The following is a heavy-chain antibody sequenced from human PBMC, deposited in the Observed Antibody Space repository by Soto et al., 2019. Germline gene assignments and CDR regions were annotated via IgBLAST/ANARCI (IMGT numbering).Heavy chain of an antibody. D-gene: IGHD6-19*01. CDR3: ARNGTYSSSLSQYSGMDV. Sequence: SVKVSCKASGGTFADFIMNWVRQTPGQGLEWMGGIVPMFGTPTYAEKFKGRVTISATGSTSTAYMELTSLRSEDTAAYYCARNGTYSSSLSQYSGMDVWGQGTTVTVSS. J-gene: IGHJ6*02. V-gene: IGHV1-69*13. CDR2: IVPMFGTP. CDR1: GGTFADFI.